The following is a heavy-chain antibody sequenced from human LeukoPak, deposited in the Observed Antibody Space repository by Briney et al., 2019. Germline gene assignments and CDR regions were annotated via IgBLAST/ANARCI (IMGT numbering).Heavy chain of an antibody. J-gene: IGHJ5*02. CDR1: GYIITTYD. Sequence: ASVKVSCKASGYIITTYDSGWVRQPTGQGLEWMGLLNPNSGNAGYAQKSQGRATTSRNTSISTAYMELSSLRSDDTAIYYCARRKFLGWFDPWGQGTLVTVSS. D-gene: IGHD7-27*01. V-gene: IGHV1-8*03. CDR2: LNPNSGNA. CDR3: ARRKFLGWFDP.